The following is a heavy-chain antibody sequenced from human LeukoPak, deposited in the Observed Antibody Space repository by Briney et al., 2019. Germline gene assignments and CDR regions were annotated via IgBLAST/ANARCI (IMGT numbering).Heavy chain of an antibody. J-gene: IGHJ3*02. V-gene: IGHV4-59*01. D-gene: IGHD3-10*01. Sequence: SETLSLTCTVSGGSISSYYWSWIRQPPGKGLEWIGYIYYSGSTNYNPSLKSRVTISVDTSKNQFSLKPSSVTAADTAVYYCARTLYGLFAFDIWGQGTMVTVSS. CDR3: ARTLYGLFAFDI. CDR2: IYYSGST. CDR1: GGSISSYY.